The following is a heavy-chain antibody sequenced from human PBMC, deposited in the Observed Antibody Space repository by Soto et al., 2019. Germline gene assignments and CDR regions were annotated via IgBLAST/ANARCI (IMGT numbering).Heavy chain of an antibody. J-gene: IGHJ6*01. V-gene: IGHV3-30*18. D-gene: IGHD1-1*01. CDR3: AKDWRWNVVNGGMNV. Sequence: QEQLVESGGGEVQPGRSLRLSCAASGFSFSNYAIHWVRQAPGKGLEWVAAISHDGSNIYYAVSVRGRFTISRDNPKNTLYLQMNSLKVEDTAVYYGAKDWRWNVVNGGMNVW. CDR1: GFSFSNYA. CDR2: ISHDGSNI.